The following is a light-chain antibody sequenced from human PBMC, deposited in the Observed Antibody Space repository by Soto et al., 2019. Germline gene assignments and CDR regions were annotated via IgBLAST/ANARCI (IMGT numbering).Light chain of an antibody. Sequence: DIQLTQSPSTLSASVGDRVTITCRASRSIINRLAWYQQKSGKRPKLLIYKASTLQTGVPSRFSGSGYRTQFTHTISSLQPDDVATYYCQQYSDHWTFGQGTKVDIK. CDR3: QQYSDHWT. CDR2: KAS. V-gene: IGKV1-5*03. CDR1: RSIINR. J-gene: IGKJ1*01.